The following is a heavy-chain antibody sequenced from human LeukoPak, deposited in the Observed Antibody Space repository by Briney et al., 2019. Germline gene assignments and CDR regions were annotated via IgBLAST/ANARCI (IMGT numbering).Heavy chain of an antibody. V-gene: IGHV3-30*01. Sequence: GGSLRLSRAASGFTFSSYAMHWVRQAPGKGLEWVAVISYDGSNKYYADSVKGRFTISRDNSKNTLYLQMNSLRAEDTAVYYCARDLEQLVGIDYWGQGTLVTVSS. CDR1: GFTFSSYA. CDR3: ARDLEQLVGIDY. J-gene: IGHJ4*02. D-gene: IGHD6-6*01. CDR2: ISYDGSNK.